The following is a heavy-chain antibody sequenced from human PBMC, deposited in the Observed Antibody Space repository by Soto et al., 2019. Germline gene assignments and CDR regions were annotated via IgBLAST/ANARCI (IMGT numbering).Heavy chain of an antibody. CDR2: IXXXGTDS. CDR1: EFTFSGRS. J-gene: IGHJ6*03. V-gene: IGHV3-74*01. Sequence: EVQLVESGGGLVQPGGSLRLSCAASEFTFSGRSVHWVRQAPGKGLVWVSGIXXXGTDSTYADSVKGRFTSSRDNAKXXXXXXXXXXXXXXXXXXYCARGWFGPDVWGKGTTVTVSS. D-gene: IGHD3-10*01. CDR3: ARGWFGPDV.